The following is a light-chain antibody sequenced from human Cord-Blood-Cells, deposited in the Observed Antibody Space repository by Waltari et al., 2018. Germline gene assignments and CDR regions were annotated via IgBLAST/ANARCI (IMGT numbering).Light chain of an antibody. CDR2: WAS. CDR3: QQYYSTLT. J-gene: IGKJ4*01. Sequence: DIVMTQSPDSLAVSLGERATINCKSSQSVLYSSNNKNYLAWYQQKPGQPPKLLIYWASTRESGVPDRFSCSGSGTDFTLSISSLQAEDVAGYYCQQYYSTLTFGEGTKVEIK. CDR1: QSVLYSSNNKNY. V-gene: IGKV4-1*01.